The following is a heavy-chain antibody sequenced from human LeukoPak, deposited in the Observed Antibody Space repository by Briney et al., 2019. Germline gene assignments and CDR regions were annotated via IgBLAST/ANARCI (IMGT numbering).Heavy chain of an antibody. D-gene: IGHD1-1*01. CDR2: IYTSGST. CDR3: ARDRYETERYNWFDP. J-gene: IGHJ5*02. CDR1: GGSISSGSYH. Sequence: PSETLSLTCTVSGGSISSGSYHWSWIRQPAGKGLEWIGRIYTSGSTNYNPSLKSRVTISVDTSKNQFSLKLSSVTAADTAVYYCARDRYETERYNWFDPWGQGTLVTVSS. V-gene: IGHV4-61*02.